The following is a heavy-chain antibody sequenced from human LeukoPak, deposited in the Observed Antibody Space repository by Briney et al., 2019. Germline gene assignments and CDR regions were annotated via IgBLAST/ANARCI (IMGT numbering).Heavy chain of an antibody. V-gene: IGHV3-21*01. Sequence: GVSLRLSCAASGFTFSSYRMNWVRQAPGKGLEWVSSISSSSSYIYYADSVKGRFTISRDNAKNSLYLQMNSLRAEDTAVYYCARAGYSGYGDYWGQGTLVTVSS. CDR1: GFTFSSYR. D-gene: IGHD5-12*01. CDR3: ARAGYSGYGDY. CDR2: ISSSSSYI. J-gene: IGHJ4*02.